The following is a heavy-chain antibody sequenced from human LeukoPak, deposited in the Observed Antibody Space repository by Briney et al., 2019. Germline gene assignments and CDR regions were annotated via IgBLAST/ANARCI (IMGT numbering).Heavy chain of an antibody. D-gene: IGHD6-13*01. V-gene: IGHV3-21*01. CDR2: ISSSSSYI. J-gene: IGHJ5*02. CDR3: VRVETAAGTA. CDR1: GFTFSSYS. Sequence: PGGSLRLSCPASGFTFSSYSMNWVRQAPGKGLEWVSSISSSSSYIYYADSVKGRFTISRDNAKNSLYLQMSSLRAEDMAVYYCVRVETAAGTAWGQGTLVTVSS.